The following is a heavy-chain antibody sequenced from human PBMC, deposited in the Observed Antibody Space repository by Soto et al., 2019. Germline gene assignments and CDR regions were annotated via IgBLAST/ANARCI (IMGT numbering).Heavy chain of an antibody. CDR3: ARAIRDQLLSDY. Sequence: QVQLVQSGAEVKQPGASVRVSCRTSGYTFTNYDVSWVRQATGQRLEWMGWMNPDSANTGYAQKFQGRLTLTRDTSRNTAYMELTSLTSEDTAIYYCARAIRDQLLSDYWGQGSLVIVSS. J-gene: IGHJ4*02. D-gene: IGHD1-26*01. CDR1: GYTFTNYD. CDR2: MNPDSANT. V-gene: IGHV1-8*01.